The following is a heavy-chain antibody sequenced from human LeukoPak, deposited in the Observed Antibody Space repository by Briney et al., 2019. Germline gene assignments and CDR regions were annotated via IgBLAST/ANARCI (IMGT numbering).Heavy chain of an antibody. J-gene: IGHJ4*02. Sequence: SETLSLTCTVSGGSISSGDYYWSWIRQPPGKGLEWIGYIYYSGSTCYNPSLKSRVTISVDTSKNQFSLKLSSVTAADTAVYYCARGGDPAAAAALDYWGQGALVTVSS. CDR2: IYYSGST. V-gene: IGHV4-30-4*01. CDR3: ARGGDPAAAAALDY. D-gene: IGHD2-2*01. CDR1: GGSISSGDYY.